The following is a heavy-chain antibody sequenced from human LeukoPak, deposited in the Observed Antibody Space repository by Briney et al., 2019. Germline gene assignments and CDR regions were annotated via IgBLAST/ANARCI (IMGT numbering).Heavy chain of an antibody. CDR3: ARRRTAMEFDY. D-gene: IGHD5-18*01. J-gene: IGHJ4*02. V-gene: IGHV3-23*03. CDR1: GFTFSTFA. CDR2: IYSGGST. Sequence: PGGSLRLSCAASGFTFSTFAMIWVRQPPGKGLEWVSVIYSGGSTYYADSVKGRFTISRDNAKNSLYLQMNSLRAEDTAVYYCARRRTAMEFDYWGQGTLVTVSS.